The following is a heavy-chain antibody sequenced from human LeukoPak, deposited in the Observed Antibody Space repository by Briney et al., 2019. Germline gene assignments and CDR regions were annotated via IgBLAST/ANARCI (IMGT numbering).Heavy chain of an antibody. J-gene: IGHJ4*02. CDR2: VNPDGSSI. V-gene: IGHV3-74*01. CDR1: GFTFSNYW. D-gene: IGHD3-16*01. CDR3: ARGGSYGDY. Sequence: GSLRLSCAASGFTFSNYWMHWVRQVPEKGLVWVSRVNPDGSSITYANSVKGRFTSSRDNAKNTLYLQMNRLRVEDTAVYYCARGGSYGDYWGQGILVTVSS.